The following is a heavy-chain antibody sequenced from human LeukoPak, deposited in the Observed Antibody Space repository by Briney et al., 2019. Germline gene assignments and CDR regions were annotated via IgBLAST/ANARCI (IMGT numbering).Heavy chain of an antibody. CDR2: ISGSGGST. CDR3: AKDNYDILTGYYPYFDY. CDR1: GFTFSSYV. J-gene: IGHJ4*02. D-gene: IGHD3-9*01. Sequence: GGSLRLSCAASGFTFSSYVMSWVRQAPGKGLEWVSAISGSGGSTYYADSVKGRFTISRDNSKNTLYLQMNSLRAEDTAVYYCAKDNYDILTGYYPYFDYWGQGTLVTVSS. V-gene: IGHV3-23*01.